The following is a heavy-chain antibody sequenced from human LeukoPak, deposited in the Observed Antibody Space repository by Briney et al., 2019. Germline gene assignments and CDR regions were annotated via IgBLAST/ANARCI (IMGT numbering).Heavy chain of an antibody. CDR1: GFTFSNYG. J-gene: IGHJ5*02. CDR2: IRPNDGTT. CDR3: VRGQTSLDNWFDP. V-gene: IGHV3-48*01. Sequence: PGGSLRLSCEASGFTFSNYGMNWVRQAPGKGLEWVSYIRPNDGTTHYADSVKGRFTISRGNAKSSLSLQMTSLRADDTAVYYCVRGQTSLDNWFDPWGQGTLVIVSS.